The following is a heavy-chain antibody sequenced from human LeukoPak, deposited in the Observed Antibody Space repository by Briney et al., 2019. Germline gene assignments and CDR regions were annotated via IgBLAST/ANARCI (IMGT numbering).Heavy chain of an antibody. CDR3: AASDIYCSSTSCHVGAFDI. Sequence: GASVKVSCKASGYTFTGYYMHWVRQAPGQGLEWMGWISAYNGNTNYAQKLQGRVTMTTDTSTSTAYMELRSLRSDDTAVYYCAASDIYCSSTSCHVGAFDIWGQGTMVTVSS. D-gene: IGHD2-2*01. CDR1: GYTFTGYY. CDR2: ISAYNGNT. V-gene: IGHV1-18*04. J-gene: IGHJ3*02.